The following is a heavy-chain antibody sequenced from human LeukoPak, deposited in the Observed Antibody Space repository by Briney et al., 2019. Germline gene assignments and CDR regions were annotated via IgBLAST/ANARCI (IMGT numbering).Heavy chain of an antibody. CDR3: AIDRSPFDY. J-gene: IGHJ4*02. CDR2: ISGTGGRT. V-gene: IGHV3-23*01. Sequence: PGGSLRLSCVASGFIFSSYAMSWVRQAPGQGLAWVSRISGTGGRTDYADSVKGRFTISRDNSKNTLYLQMDSLRGEDTAVYYCAIDRSPFDYWGQGTLVTVSS. CDR1: GFIFSSYA.